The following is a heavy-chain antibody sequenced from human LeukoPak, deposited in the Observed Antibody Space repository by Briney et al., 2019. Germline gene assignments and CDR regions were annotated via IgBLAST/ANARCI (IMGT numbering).Heavy chain of an antibody. V-gene: IGHV3-21*01. CDR2: ISSSSYI. D-gene: IGHD3-22*01. CDR3: ARAEGYYYDSSGYAFDI. J-gene: IGHJ3*02. Sequence: TGGSLRLSCAASGFTFSSYSMNWVRQAPGKGLEWVSSISSSSYIYYADSVKGRFTISRDNAKNSLYLQVNSLRAEDTAVYYCARAEGYYYDSSGYAFDIWGQGTMVTVSS. CDR1: GFTFSSYS.